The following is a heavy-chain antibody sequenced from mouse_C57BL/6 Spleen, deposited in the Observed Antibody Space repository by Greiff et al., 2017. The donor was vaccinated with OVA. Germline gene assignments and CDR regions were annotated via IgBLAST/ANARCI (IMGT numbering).Heavy chain of an antibody. CDR3: AQNDDLYAMDY. D-gene: IGHD2-3*01. J-gene: IGHJ4*01. CDR1: GFSLTSYG. V-gene: IGHV2-5*01. CDR2: IWRGGST. Sequence: VQLQQSGPGLVQPSQSLSITCTVSGFSLTSYGVHWVRQSPGKGLEWLGVIWRGGSTDYTAAFMSRLSITKDNTKGQVFFKMNSLQADDTAIYYCAQNDDLYAMDYWGQGTSVTVSS.